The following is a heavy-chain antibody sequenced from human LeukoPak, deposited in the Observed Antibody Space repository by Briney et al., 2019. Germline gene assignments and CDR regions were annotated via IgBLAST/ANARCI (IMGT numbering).Heavy chain of an antibody. Sequence: ASVKVSCKASGYTFTGYYMHWVRQAPGQGLEWMGWINPNSGGTNYARKFQGRVTMTRDTSISTAYMELSRLRSDDTAVYYCAREIVDGDYGYWGQGTLVTVSS. CDR3: AREIVDGDYGY. CDR2: INPNSGGT. D-gene: IGHD4-17*01. J-gene: IGHJ4*02. V-gene: IGHV1-2*02. CDR1: GYTFTGYY.